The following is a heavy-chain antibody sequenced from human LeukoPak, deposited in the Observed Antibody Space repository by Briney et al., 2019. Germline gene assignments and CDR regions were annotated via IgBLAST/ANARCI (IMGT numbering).Heavy chain of an antibody. Sequence: PSETLSLTCTVSGGSISSSSYYWGWIRQPPGKGLEWIGSIYYSGSTYYNPSLKSRVTISVDTSKNQFSLKLSSVTAADTAVYYCARARYGGYFDYWGQGTLVTVSS. D-gene: IGHD1-26*01. J-gene: IGHJ4*02. V-gene: IGHV4-39*07. CDR3: ARARYGGYFDY. CDR1: GGSISSSSYY. CDR2: IYYSGST.